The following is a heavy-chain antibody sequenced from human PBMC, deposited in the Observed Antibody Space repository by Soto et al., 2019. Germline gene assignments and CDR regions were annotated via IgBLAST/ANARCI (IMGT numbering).Heavy chain of an antibody. CDR1: GCTFSSYS. D-gene: IGHD3-9*01. Sequence: GGSLRLSCAASGCTFSSYSMNWVRQAPGKGLEWVSYISSSSSTIYYADSVKGRFTISRDNAKNSLYLQMNSLRAEDTAVYYCARGYDILTGYYGKAHFDYWGQGTLVTVSS. CDR3: ARGYDILTGYYGKAHFDY. CDR2: ISSSSSTI. V-gene: IGHV3-48*01. J-gene: IGHJ4*02.